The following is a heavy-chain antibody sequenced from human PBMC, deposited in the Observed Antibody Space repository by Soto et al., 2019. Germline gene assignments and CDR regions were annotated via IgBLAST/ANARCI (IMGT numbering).Heavy chain of an antibody. D-gene: IGHD1-26*01. J-gene: IGHJ4*01. V-gene: IGHV3-23*01. Sequence: VRPLRLPNAASGCNCGNFARRRVRKAKAEGLEWVSVISGSGGTTYYADSVKGRFTISRDNSKNTVYLQMHSLRAEDTAVYYCAKDHDDIAYYATDSAYWVHRSLVT. CDR3: AKDHDDIAYYATDSAY. CDR2: ISGSGGTT. CDR1: GCNCGNFA.